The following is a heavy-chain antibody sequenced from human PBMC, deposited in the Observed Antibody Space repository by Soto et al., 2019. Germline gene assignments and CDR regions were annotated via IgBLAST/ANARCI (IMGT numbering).Heavy chain of an antibody. V-gene: IGHV3-74*01. Sequence: VQLVESGGGLVQPGGSLRLSCAVSGFTFTNYWMHWVRQAPGQGLVWVSRINSDGSVTNYADSVKGRFTTSRDNAKNTLYLQVNSLRAEDTAVYYCAREFSTSRPYYCDYWGPGTLVTVSS. CDR1: GFTFTNYW. J-gene: IGHJ4*02. D-gene: IGHD2-2*01. CDR2: INSDGSVT. CDR3: AREFSTSRPYYCDY.